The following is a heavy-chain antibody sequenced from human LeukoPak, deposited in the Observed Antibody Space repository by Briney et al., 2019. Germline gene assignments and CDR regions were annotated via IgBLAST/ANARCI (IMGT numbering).Heavy chain of an antibody. CDR2: IWYDGSSK. CDR3: AKGGDTAMVFDY. V-gene: IGHV3-33*06. Sequence: PGRSLRLSCAASGFTFSIYGMHWVRQAPGKGLEWVAFIWYDGSSKYYADSVKGRFTISRDNSKNTLYLEVNSLRAEDTAVYYCAKGGDTAMVFDYWGQGTLVTVSS. D-gene: IGHD5-18*01. CDR1: GFTFSIYG. J-gene: IGHJ4*02.